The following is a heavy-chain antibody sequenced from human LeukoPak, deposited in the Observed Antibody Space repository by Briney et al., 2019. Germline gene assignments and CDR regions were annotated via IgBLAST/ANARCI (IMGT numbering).Heavy chain of an antibody. CDR1: GFTFTTYD. Sequence: GGSLRLSCAASGFTFTTYDMHWVRQAAGKGLEWVSAIGTTGDTYYPGSVKGRFTISRENAKNSLYLQMNSLRAGDTAVYYCARDRGGGHMDVWGKGTTVTISS. J-gene: IGHJ6*03. CDR3: ARDRGGGHMDV. D-gene: IGHD2-15*01. CDR2: IGTTGDT. V-gene: IGHV3-13*01.